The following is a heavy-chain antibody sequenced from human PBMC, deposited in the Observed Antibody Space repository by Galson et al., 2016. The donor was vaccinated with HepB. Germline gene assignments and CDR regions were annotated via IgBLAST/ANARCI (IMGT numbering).Heavy chain of an antibody. Sequence: SLRLSCAASGFTFRTYAMSWVRQAPRRGLQWVSGISGDGGSAYYPDSVKGRFTLSRDNAKHTVYLQMNSLRVDDTAIYYCAGGLPSQLSPFDYWGQGTLVTVSS. CDR1: GFTFRTYA. V-gene: IGHV3-23*01. D-gene: IGHD2-15*01. CDR3: AGGLPSQLSPFDY. CDR2: ISGDGGSA. J-gene: IGHJ4*02.